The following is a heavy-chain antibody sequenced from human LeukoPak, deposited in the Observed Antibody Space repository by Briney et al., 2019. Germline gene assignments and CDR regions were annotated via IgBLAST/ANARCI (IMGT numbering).Heavy chain of an antibody. CDR3: AKVPRRGVIMDAFDI. V-gene: IGHV3-23*01. CDR2: ISGSGGST. Sequence: PGGSLRPSCAASGFTFSSYAMSWVRQAPGKGLEWVSAISGSGGSTYYADSVKGRFTISRDNSKNTLYLQMNSLRAEDTAVYYCAKVPRRGVIMDAFDIWGQGTMVTVSS. J-gene: IGHJ3*02. CDR1: GFTFSSYA. D-gene: IGHD3-10*01.